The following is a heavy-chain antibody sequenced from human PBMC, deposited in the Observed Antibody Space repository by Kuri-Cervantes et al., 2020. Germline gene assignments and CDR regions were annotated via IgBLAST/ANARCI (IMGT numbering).Heavy chain of an antibody. V-gene: IGHV3-48*01. J-gene: IGHJ4*02. CDR2: ISSSSSTI. D-gene: IGHD3-3*01. CDR1: GFTFSSYS. CDR3: ARDVLRFLEWPLYLVF. Sequence: GESLKISCAASGFTFSSYSMNWVRQAPGKGLEWVSYISSSSSTIYYADSVKGRFTISRDNAKNSLYLQMNSLRAEDTAVYYCARDVLRFLEWPLYLVFWGQGTLVTVSS.